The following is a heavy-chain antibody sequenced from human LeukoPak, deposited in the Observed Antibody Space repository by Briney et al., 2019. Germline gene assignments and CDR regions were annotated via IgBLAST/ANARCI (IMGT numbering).Heavy chain of an antibody. Sequence: GGSLRLSCAASGFTFSDYYMSWIRQAPGKGLEWVSYISSSGSTIYYADSVKGRFTISRDNAKNSLYLQMNSLRAEDTAVYYCARAYSSSWLFSYYGMDVWGQGTTVTVSS. J-gene: IGHJ6*02. CDR2: ISSSGSTI. V-gene: IGHV3-11*04. CDR1: GFTFSDYY. D-gene: IGHD6-6*01. CDR3: ARAYSSSWLFSYYGMDV.